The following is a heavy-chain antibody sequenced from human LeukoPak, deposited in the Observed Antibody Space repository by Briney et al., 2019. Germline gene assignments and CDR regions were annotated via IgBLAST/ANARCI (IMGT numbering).Heavy chain of an antibody. CDR2: MNPNSGNT. CDR3: ASGTGLELGGY. D-gene: IGHD3-16*01. V-gene: IGHV1-8*01. J-gene: IGHJ4*02. CDR1: GYTFTSYD. Sequence: ASVKVSCKASGYTFTSYDINWVRQATGQGLEWMGWMNPNSGNTNYAQKLQGRVTMTTDTSTSTAYMELRSLRSDDTAVYYCASGTGLELGGYWGQGTLVTVSS.